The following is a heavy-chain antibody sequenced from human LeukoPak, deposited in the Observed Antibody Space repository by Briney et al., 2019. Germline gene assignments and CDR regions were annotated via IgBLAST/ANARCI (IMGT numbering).Heavy chain of an antibody. V-gene: IGHV1-2*02. J-gene: IGHJ6*03. CDR1: GYTFTGYY. D-gene: IGHD6-6*01. CDR3: ARTEARRIYFYYMDV. Sequence: GASVKVSCKASGYTFTGYYMHWVRQAPGQGLEWMGWINHNSGGTNYAQKFQGRVTMTRDTSISTAYMELRSLRSDDTAVYYCARTEARRIYFYYMDVWGRGTTVTVSS. CDR2: INHNSGGT.